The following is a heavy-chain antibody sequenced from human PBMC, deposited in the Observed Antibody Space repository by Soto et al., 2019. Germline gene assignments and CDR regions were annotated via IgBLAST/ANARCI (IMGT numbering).Heavy chain of an antibody. CDR1: GGSHSGGGYS. CDR2: IYHGGST. J-gene: IGHJ4*02. Sequence: TLFRNCAVSGGSHSGGGYSWSWIRHPAGKGLEGSVYIYHGGSTYYNPSLNSEVNISVARSQTQFSLKLSSVAAADTDVYYWDRGDGSGWKFDDVGQGTLVTVSS. V-gene: IGHV4-30-2*01. D-gene: IGHD6-25*01. CDR3: DRGDGSGWKFDD.